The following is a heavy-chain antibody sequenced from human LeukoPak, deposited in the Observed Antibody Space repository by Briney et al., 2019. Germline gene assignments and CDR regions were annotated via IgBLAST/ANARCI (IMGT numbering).Heavy chain of an antibody. J-gene: IGHJ4*02. CDR2: IYSGGDT. D-gene: IGHD5-24*01. CDR3: ARDPPAVAINTYG. CDR1: GVTVSNNF. Sequence: GGSLRLSCAASGVTVSNNFMLWARQAPGGGLEWVSLIYSGGDTHYAASVKGRITISRDKSKNTLYLQMNNLRAEDPAVYYCARDPPAVAINTYGWGQGTLVTVSS. V-gene: IGHV3-66*01.